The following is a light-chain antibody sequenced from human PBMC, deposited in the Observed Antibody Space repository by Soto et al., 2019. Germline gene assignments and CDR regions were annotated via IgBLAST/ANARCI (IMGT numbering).Light chain of an antibody. Sequence: QSALTQPPSASGSPGQSVTIYCTGTSGDVGGYNYVSWYQQHPGKAPKLVIYEVSERPSGVPDRFSGSKSGNTASLTVSGLQAEDEAIYYCSSYAGSPVVFGGGTKLTVL. J-gene: IGLJ2*01. CDR1: SGDVGGYNY. CDR2: EVS. CDR3: SSYAGSPVV. V-gene: IGLV2-8*01.